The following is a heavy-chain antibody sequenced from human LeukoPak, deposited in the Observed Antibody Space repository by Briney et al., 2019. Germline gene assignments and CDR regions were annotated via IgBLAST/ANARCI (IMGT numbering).Heavy chain of an antibody. CDR2: ISGSGGST. V-gene: IGHV3-23*01. CDR1: GFSVGSNY. Sequence: GGSLRLSCAASGFSVGSNYMSWVRQAPGKGLEWVSAISGSGGSTYYADSVKGRFTISRDKSKNTLYLQMNSLRAEDTAVYYCVKGIRGYYYNMDVWGQGTTVTVSS. J-gene: IGHJ6*02. CDR3: VKGIRGYYYNMDV.